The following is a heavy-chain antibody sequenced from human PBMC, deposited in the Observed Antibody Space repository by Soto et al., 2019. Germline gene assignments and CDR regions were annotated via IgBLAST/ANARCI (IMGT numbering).Heavy chain of an antibody. J-gene: IGHJ6*02. D-gene: IGHD2-2*01. CDR2: ISANIGNT. V-gene: IGHV1-18*01. CDR3: AREDRDRETGLVPAAIDGMDV. Sequence: ASVKVSCKASGYTFTSYGISWVRQAPGQGLEWMGWISANIGNTSYAQKLQGRVTMTADESTSTAYMELSSLRSDDTAVYYCAREDRDRETGLVPAAIDGMDVWGQGTTVTVSS. CDR1: GYTFTSYG.